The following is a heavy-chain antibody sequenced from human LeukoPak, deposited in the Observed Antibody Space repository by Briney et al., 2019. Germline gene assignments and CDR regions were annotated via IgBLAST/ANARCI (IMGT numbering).Heavy chain of an antibody. D-gene: IGHD1-26*01. CDR2: INAGNGNT. CDR1: GYIFTSYA. V-gene: IGHV1-3*01. J-gene: IGHJ5*02. CDR3: ASAYSGRLPSWFDP. Sequence: ASVKVSCKASGYIFTSYAMHWVRQAPGQRLEWMGWINAGNGNTKYSQKFQGRVTITRDTSASTAYMELSSLRSEDTAVYYCASAYSGRLPSWFDPWGQGTLVTVSS.